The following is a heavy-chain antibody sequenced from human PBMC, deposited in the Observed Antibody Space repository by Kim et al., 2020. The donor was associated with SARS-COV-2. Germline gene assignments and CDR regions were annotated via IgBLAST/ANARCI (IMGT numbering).Heavy chain of an antibody. CDR2: IKSKTDGGTT. V-gene: IGHV3-15*01. J-gene: IGHJ3*02. CDR1: GFTFSNAW. Sequence: GGSLRLSCAASGFTFSNAWMSWVRQAPGKGLEWVGRIKSKTDGGTTDYAAPVKGRFTISRDDSKNTLYLQMNSLKTEDTAVYYCTTRGIAVAGQGTDAFDIWGQGTMVTVSS. D-gene: IGHD6-19*01. CDR3: TTRGIAVAGQGTDAFDI.